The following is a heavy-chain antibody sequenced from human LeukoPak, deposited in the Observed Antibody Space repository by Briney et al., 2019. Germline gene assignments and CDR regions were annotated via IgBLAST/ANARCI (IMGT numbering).Heavy chain of an antibody. Sequence: SETLSLTCTVSGGSISSYYWSWIRQPPGKGLEWIGHIYYSGSTNYNPSLKSRVTISVDTSKNQFSLKLSSVTAADTAVYYCARAAYYYDSSGYSYYFDYWGQGALVTVSS. D-gene: IGHD3-22*01. V-gene: IGHV4-59*12. CDR2: IYYSGST. CDR1: GGSISSYY. CDR3: ARAAYYYDSSGYSYYFDY. J-gene: IGHJ4*02.